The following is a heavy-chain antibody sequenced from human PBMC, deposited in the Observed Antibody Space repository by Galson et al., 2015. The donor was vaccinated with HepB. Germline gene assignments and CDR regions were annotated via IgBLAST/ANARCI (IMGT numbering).Heavy chain of an antibody. Sequence: QSGAEVKKPGESLRISCNVSGYSFTSYLINWVRQTPGKGLEWMGRIDPSNSYIKYSPSFEGHVTISVDKSVNTAYLQWSSLKASDTAVYYCVGRPKTMTTCCDCWGQGTLVSVSS. J-gene: IGHJ4*02. D-gene: IGHD4-17*01. CDR1: GYSFTSYL. V-gene: IGHV5-10-1*01. CDR2: IDPSNSYI. CDR3: VGRPKTMTTCCDC.